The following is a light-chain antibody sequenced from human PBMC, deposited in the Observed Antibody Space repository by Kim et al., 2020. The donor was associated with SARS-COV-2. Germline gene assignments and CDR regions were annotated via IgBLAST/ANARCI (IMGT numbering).Light chain of an antibody. CDR1: QDVSTW. CDR2: AAS. V-gene: IGKV1-12*01. J-gene: IGKJ4*01. Sequence: DIQMTQSPSSVSASVGDRVTITCRASQDVSTWLVWYQQKPGKAPNLLIYAASSLQSGVPSRFSGSGYGTDFTLTISSLQPEDFASYYCQQANSFPLTFGGGTKVDIK. CDR3: QQANSFPLT.